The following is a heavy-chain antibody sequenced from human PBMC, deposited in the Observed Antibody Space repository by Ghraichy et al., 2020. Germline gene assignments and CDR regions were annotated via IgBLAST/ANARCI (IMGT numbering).Heavy chain of an antibody. D-gene: IGHD6-19*01. CDR2: IHYVGTT. J-gene: IGHJ3*01. CDR1: GGSINNYY. V-gene: IGHV4-59*01. CDR3: ARVKAVAPPAPPRPDALDV. Sequence: SETLSLTCSVSGGSINNYYWSWIRQPPGKGLEFIGYIHYVGTTNYNSSLKSRVTISVDTSKNQFSLKLNSVTAADTAVYYCARVKAVAPPAPPRPDALDVWGQGTLVTVSS.